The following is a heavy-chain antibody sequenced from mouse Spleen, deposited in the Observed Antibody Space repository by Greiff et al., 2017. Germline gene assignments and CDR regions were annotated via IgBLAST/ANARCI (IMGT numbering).Heavy chain of an antibody. CDR2: IDPENGDT. Sequence: VQLKESGAELVRPGASVKLSCTASGFNIKDDYMHWVKQRPEQGLEWIGWIDPENGDTEYASKFQGKATITADTSSNTAYLQLSSLTSEDTAVYYCTTSYGSSYGYWGQGTTLTVSS. CDR3: TTSYGSSYGY. V-gene: IGHV14-4*01. J-gene: IGHJ2*01. D-gene: IGHD1-1*01. CDR1: GFNIKDDY.